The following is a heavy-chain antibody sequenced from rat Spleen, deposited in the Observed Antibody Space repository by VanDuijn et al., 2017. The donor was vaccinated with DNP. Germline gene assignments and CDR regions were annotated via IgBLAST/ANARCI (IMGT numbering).Heavy chain of an antibody. Sequence: QEQLKESGPGLVQPSQTLSLTCTVSGFSLADYSVHWVRQPPGKGLEWMGVIWSGGNTDYNSALKPRLSISRDTSESQVFLTVNSLQTEDTGIYYCNRNEFGQPGVYWGQGVMVTVSS. J-gene: IGHJ2*01. V-gene: IGHV2S13*01. D-gene: IGHD1-4*01. CDR1: GFSLADYS. CDR3: NRNEFGQPGVY. CDR2: IWSGGNT.